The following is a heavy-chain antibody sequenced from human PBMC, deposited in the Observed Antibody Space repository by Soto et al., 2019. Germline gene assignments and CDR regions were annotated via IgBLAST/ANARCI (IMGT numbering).Heavy chain of an antibody. D-gene: IGHD3-10*01. V-gene: IGHV2-26*01. CDR2: IFSNDEK. CDR1: GFSLSNARMG. J-gene: IGHJ5*02. CDR3: ARIPQRWRQFGSPYWFDP. Sequence: QVTLKESGPVLVKPTETLTLTCTVSGFSLSNARMGVSWIRQPPGKALEWLAHIFSNDEKSYSTSLKSRLTIPKDTSKSQVVLTMTNMHPVDPATYSGARIPQRWRQFGSPYWFDPWGQGTLVTVSS.